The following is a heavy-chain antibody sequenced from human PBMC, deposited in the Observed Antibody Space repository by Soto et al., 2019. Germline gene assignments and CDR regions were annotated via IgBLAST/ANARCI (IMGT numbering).Heavy chain of an antibody. V-gene: IGHV4-30-2*01. J-gene: IGHJ4*02. CDR3: ARGGVDYYDSSGYYFPPSYFDY. D-gene: IGHD3-22*01. CDR1: GGSISSGGYS. CDR2: IYHSGST. Sequence: SETLSLTCAVSGGSISSGGYSWSWIRQPPGKGLEWIGYIYHSGSTYYNPSLKSRVTISVDRSKNQFSLKLSSVTAADTAVYYCARGGVDYYDSSGYYFPPSYFDYWGQGTLVTVSS.